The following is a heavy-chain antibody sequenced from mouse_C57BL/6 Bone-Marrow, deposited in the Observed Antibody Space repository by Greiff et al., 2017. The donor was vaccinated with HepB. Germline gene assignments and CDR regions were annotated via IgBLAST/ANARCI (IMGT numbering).Heavy chain of an antibody. V-gene: IGHV1-55*01. CDR1: GYTFTSYW. CDR3: AREDYYGYYFDY. J-gene: IGHJ2*01. D-gene: IGHD1-2*01. Sequence: QVQLQQPGAELVKPGASVKMSCKASGYTFTSYWITWVKQRPGQGLGWIGDIYPGSGSTNYNEKFKSKATLTVDTSSSTAYMQLSSLTSEDSAVYYCAREDYYGYYFDYWGQGTTLTVSS. CDR2: IYPGSGST.